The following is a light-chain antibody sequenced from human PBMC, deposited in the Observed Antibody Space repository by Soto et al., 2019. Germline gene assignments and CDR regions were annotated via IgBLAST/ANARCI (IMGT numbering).Light chain of an antibody. CDR1: HSVSSSY. J-gene: IGKJ5*01. CDR2: GAS. CDR3: QQYGSSTPIT. Sequence: EIELTQSPGTLSLSPGERATLSCRASHSVSSSYLAWYQQKPGQAPRLLIYGASSRATGIPDRFSGSGSGTDFTLTISRLEPEDFAVYYCQQYGSSTPITFGQGTRLEIK. V-gene: IGKV3-20*01.